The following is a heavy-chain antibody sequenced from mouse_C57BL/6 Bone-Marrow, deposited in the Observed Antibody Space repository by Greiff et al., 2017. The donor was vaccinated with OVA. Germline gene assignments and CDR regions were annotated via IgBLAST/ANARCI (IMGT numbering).Heavy chain of an antibody. CDR1: GYAFSSSW. CDR2: IYPGDGDT. J-gene: IGHJ1*03. D-gene: IGHD2-4*01. Sequence: QVQLQQSGPELVKPGASVKISCKASGYAFSSSWMNWVQQRPGKGLEWIGRIYPGDGDTNYNGKFKGKATLTADKSSSTAYMQLSSLTSEDSAVYFCAREDDYDWYFDVWGTGTTVTVSS. CDR3: AREDDYDWYFDV. V-gene: IGHV1-82*01.